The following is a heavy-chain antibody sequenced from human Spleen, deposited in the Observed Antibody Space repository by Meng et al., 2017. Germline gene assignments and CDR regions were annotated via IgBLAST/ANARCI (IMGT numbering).Heavy chain of an antibody. Sequence: GESLKISCAASGFTVSSNYMSWVRQAPGKGLEWVSVIYSDGSTYNADSVKGRFTIPRDNAKNSLYLQMNSLRAEDTAVYYCARDHQWLATTVDYWGQGTLVTVSS. CDR1: GFTVSSNY. CDR3: ARDHQWLATTVDY. V-gene: IGHV3-53*01. CDR2: IYSDGST. D-gene: IGHD6-19*01. J-gene: IGHJ4*02.